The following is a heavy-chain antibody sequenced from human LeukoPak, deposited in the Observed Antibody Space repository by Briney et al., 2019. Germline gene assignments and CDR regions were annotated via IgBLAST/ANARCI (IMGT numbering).Heavy chain of an antibody. CDR1: GGSISSYY. J-gene: IGHJ6*02. Sequence: SETLSLTCTVSGGSISSYYWTWIRQPPGKELEWIGYIYYSGSTNYSPSLKSRVTISVDTSRNQFSLMLTSVTAADTAVYYCARGGYSSSWSLGMDVWGQGTTVTVSS. CDR3: ARGGYSSSWSLGMDV. D-gene: IGHD6-13*01. CDR2: IYYSGST. V-gene: IGHV4-59*08.